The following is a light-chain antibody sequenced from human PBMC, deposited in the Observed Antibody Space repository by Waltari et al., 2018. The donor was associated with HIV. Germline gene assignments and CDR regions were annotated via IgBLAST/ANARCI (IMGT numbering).Light chain of an antibody. CDR2: KDN. V-gene: IGLV3-25*03. CDR1: ALPTPY. J-gene: IGLJ1*01. CDR3: QSADSTGSYPDV. Sequence: SYELTQPPSVSVSPGQTARITCSGDALPTPYAYRYQQKPGQAPLLVIYKDNERPSGIPERFSGSSSGTTVTLTISGVHTEDEADYYCQSADSTGSYPDVFGTGTKVTVL.